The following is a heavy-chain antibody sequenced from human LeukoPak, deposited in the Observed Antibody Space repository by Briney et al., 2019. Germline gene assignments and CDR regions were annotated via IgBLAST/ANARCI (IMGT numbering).Heavy chain of an antibody. V-gene: IGHV4-31*03. D-gene: IGHD3-22*01. CDR2: IYYSGST. Sequence: SETLSLTCTVSGGSISSGGYYWSWIRQHPGKGLGWIGYIYYSGSTYYNPSIKSRVTISVDTSKNQFSLKLSSVTAAGTAVYYCARDFRYSSGNFDYWGQGTLVTVSS. CDR3: ARDFRYSSGNFDY. CDR1: GGSISSGGYY. J-gene: IGHJ4*02.